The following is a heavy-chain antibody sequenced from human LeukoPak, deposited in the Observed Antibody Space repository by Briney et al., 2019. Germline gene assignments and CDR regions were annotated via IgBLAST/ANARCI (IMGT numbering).Heavy chain of an antibody. CDR2: IYYNGNT. CDR3: ARSGFYGSHPFDY. D-gene: IGHD2/OR15-2a*01. V-gene: IGHV4-61*01. CDR1: SGSVSSDSYY. J-gene: IGHJ4*02. Sequence: SETLSLTCTVSSGSVSSDSYYWSWIRQPPGKGLECIGYIYYNGNTNYSPSLKSRVAISIDTSKNQFSLKLNSVTAADTAVYYCARSGFYGSHPFDYWGQGSLVTVSS.